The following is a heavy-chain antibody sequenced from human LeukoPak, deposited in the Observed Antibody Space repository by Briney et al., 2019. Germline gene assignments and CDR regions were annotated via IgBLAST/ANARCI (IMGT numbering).Heavy chain of an antibody. Sequence: GESLKISCKGSGYSFTSYWIGWVRQMPGKGLEWMGIIYPGDSDTRYSPSFQGQVTISADKSISTAYLQWSSLKASDTAMYYCARLGRITGTTREFDPWGQGTLVTVSS. V-gene: IGHV5-51*01. CDR2: IYPGDSDT. CDR3: ARLGRITGTTREFDP. J-gene: IGHJ5*02. CDR1: GYSFTSYW. D-gene: IGHD1-7*01.